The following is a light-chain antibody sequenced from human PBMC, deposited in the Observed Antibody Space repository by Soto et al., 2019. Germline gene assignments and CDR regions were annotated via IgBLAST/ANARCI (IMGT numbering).Light chain of an antibody. Sequence: QSVLTQTPSVSGAPGQKISMSCNGSSSNIGAGYDVHWYQQLPGAAPRLLIYADNNRPSGVPDRFSASNSGTSASLAITGLQGEDEAVYYCHSYDTSLSGVIFGAGAKLTVL. CDR3: HSYDTSLSGVI. V-gene: IGLV1-40*01. CDR1: SSNIGAGYD. J-gene: IGLJ2*01. CDR2: ADN.